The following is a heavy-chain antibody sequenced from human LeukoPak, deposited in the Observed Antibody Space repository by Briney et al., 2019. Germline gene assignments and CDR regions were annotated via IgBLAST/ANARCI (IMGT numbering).Heavy chain of an antibody. V-gene: IGHV1-18*01. CDR1: GYTFTSYG. CDR2: ISAYNANT. J-gene: IGHJ3*02. Sequence: ASVKVSCKASGYTFTSYGISWVRQAPGQGLEWMGWISAYNANTNYAQKLQGRVTMTTDTSTSTAYMELRSLRSDDTAVYYCARGRQYCSGGSCYLDAFDIWGQGTMVTVSS. CDR3: ARGRQYCSGGSCYLDAFDI. D-gene: IGHD2-15*01.